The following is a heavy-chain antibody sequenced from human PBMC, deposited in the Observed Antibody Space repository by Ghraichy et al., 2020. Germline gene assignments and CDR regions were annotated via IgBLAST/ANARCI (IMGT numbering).Heavy chain of an antibody. CDR3: ARGIHCGGDCYSRGWFDP. J-gene: IGHJ5*02. CDR1: GFTFSSYG. Sequence: GGSLRLSCAASGFTFSSYGMHWVRQAPGKGLEWVAVIWYDGSNKYYADSVKGRFTISRDNSKNTLYLQMNSLRAEDTAVYYCARGIHCGGDCYSRGWFDPWGQGTLVTVSS. V-gene: IGHV3-33*01. CDR2: IWYDGSNK. D-gene: IGHD2-21*02.